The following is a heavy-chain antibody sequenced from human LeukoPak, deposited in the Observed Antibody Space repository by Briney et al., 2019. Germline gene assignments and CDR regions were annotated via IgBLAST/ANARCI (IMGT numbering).Heavy chain of an antibody. CDR2: IFYTGNT. D-gene: IGHD3-10*01. V-gene: IGHV4-59*01. CDR1: GDSISPNY. CDR3: ARSGTAFSFYYYYYMDV. J-gene: IGHJ6*03. Sequence: SETLSLTCTDSGDSISPNYWSWIRQPPGKGLEWIGYIFYTGNTNYNPSLKSRVTISLDTSKNQFSLKLTSVTAADTAVYYCARSGTAFSFYYYYYMDVWGKGTTVTVSS.